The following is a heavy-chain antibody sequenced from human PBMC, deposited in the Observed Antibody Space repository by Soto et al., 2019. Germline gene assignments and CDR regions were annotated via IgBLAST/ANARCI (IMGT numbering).Heavy chain of an antibody. CDR1: GFTFSMYW. J-gene: IGHJ4*02. CDR3: ATPMGARWLKYPPVY. V-gene: IGHV3-7*03. D-gene: IGHD3-16*01. Sequence: DVQLVDSGGDLVQPGGSLRHSCAASGFTFSMYWMSWVRQAPGKGLEWVATIKEDGSEKYYADSVRGRFTISRDNAKSSLYLQMNTLRAEDTAVYYCATPMGARWLKYPPVYWGLGTLVTVSS. CDR2: IKEDGSEK.